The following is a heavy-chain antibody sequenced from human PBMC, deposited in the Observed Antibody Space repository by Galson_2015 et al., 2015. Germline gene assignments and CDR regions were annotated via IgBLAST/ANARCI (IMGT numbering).Heavy chain of an antibody. CDR2: ISDAGSIK. CDR3: AKDNEGYCSDGHCYSYYYYGMDV. D-gene: IGHD2-15*01. Sequence: FSSCGMHWVRQAPGKGLEWVALISDAGSIKEYADSVKGRFTISRDNSKNTLSLQMNSLRAEDTAIYYCAKDNEGYCSDGHCYSYYYYGMDVWGQGTTVTVSS. J-gene: IGHJ6*02. CDR1: FSSCG. V-gene: IGHV3-30*18.